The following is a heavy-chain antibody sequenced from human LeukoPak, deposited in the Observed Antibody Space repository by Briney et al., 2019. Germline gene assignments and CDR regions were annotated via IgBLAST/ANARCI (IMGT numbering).Heavy chain of an antibody. CDR3: AKDQRYSSGWLFDY. J-gene: IGHJ4*02. CDR1: GFTFSSYG. Sequence: GGSLRLSCAASGFTFSSYGMHWVRQAPGKGLEWVAFIRYDGSNKYYADSVKGRFTISRDNSENTLYLQMNSLRAEDTAVYYCAKDQRYSSGWLFDYWGQGTLVTVSS. V-gene: IGHV3-30*02. D-gene: IGHD6-19*01. CDR2: IRYDGSNK.